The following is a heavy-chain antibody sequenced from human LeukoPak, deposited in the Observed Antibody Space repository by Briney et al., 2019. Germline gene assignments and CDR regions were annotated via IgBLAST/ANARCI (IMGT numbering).Heavy chain of an antibody. CDR1: ALCPVALN. V-gene: IGHV3-30*04. J-gene: IGHJ4*02. CDR2: ISSEGSHK. D-gene: IGHD3/OR15-3a*01. Sequence: GGSPTLSWSLLALCPVALNTLCVPQAPGRGVEWVAVISSEGSHKYWADSVKGRFTLSRDNSKNTVYLQMNSLRADHTAVYYCAKDCRDWYYFELWGQGTLVTVSS. CDR3: AKDCRDWYYFEL.